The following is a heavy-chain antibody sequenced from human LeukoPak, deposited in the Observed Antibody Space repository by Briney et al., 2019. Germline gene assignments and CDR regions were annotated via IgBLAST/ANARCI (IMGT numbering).Heavy chain of an antibody. J-gene: IGHJ4*02. V-gene: IGHV4-59*01. CDR3: ATQFGEKFDC. Sequence: ASETLSLTCTFSGGSISSYYWSWIRQPPGKGLEWIGYIYYSGSTNYNPSLKSRVTISVDTSKSQFSLKLRSVTAADTAVYYCATQFGEKFDCWGQGVLVSVSS. CDR1: GGSISSYY. CDR2: IYYSGST. D-gene: IGHD3-10*01.